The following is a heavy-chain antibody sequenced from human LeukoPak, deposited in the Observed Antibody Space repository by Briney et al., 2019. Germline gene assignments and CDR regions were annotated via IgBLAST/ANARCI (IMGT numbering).Heavy chain of an antibody. D-gene: IGHD3-3*01. CDR2: INPNSGGT. Sequence: GASVKVSCKASGYTFTGCYMHWVRQAPGQGPEWMGWINPNSGGTNYAQKFQGRVNMTRDMSISTAYMELSRLRSDDTAVYYCARVPSLRFLEWPPFDPWGQGTLVTVSS. V-gene: IGHV1-2*02. J-gene: IGHJ5*02. CDR1: GYTFTGCY. CDR3: ARVPSLRFLEWPPFDP.